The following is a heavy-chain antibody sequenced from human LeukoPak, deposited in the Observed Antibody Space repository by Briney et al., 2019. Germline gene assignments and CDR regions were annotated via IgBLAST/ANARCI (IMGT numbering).Heavy chain of an antibody. CDR1: GGSISSYY. Sequence: SETLSLTCTVSGGSISSYYWSWIRHPPGKGLEWIGYIYYSGSTNYNPSLKSRVTISVDTSKNQFSLKLSSVTAADTAVYYCARESSSGWFDPWGQGTLVTVSS. D-gene: IGHD6-6*01. CDR3: ARESSSGWFDP. J-gene: IGHJ5*02. V-gene: IGHV4-59*01. CDR2: IYYSGST.